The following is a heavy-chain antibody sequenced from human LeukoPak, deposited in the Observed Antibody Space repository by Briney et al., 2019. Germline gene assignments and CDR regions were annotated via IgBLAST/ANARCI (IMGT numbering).Heavy chain of an antibody. CDR2: FDPEDGET. V-gene: IGHV1-24*01. Sequence: SVKVSCKVSGYTLTELSMHWVRHAPGKGLEWMGGFDPEDGETIYAQKFQGRVTMTEDTSTDTAYMELSSLRSEDTAVYYCATADFWSGYSVGYFDYWGQGTLVTVSS. CDR3: ATADFWSGYSVGYFDY. CDR1: GYTLTELS. D-gene: IGHD3-3*01. J-gene: IGHJ4*02.